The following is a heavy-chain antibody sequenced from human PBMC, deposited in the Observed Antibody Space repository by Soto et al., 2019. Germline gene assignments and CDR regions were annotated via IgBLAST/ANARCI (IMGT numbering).Heavy chain of an antibody. V-gene: IGHV3-33*01. D-gene: IGHD1-1*01. Sequence: AGGSLRLSCAASGFTFSSYGMHWVRQAPGKGLEWVAVIWYDGSNKYYADSVKGRFTISRDNSKNTLYLQMNSLRAEDTAVYYCARGPYNNFLVAPVDYWGQGTLVTV. CDR3: ARGPYNNFLVAPVDY. CDR2: IWYDGSNK. J-gene: IGHJ4*02. CDR1: GFTFSSYG.